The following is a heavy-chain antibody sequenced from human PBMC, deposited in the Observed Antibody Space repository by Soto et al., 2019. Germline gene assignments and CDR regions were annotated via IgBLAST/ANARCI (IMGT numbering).Heavy chain of an antibody. CDR2: IKQDGSEK. Sequence: EVQLVESGGGLVQPGGSLRLSCAASGFTFSSYWMSWVRQAPGKGLEWVANIKQDGSEKYYVDSVKGRFTISRGNAKNSLYLQTNSLRAEDTAVYYCARARQWLDDAFDIWGQGTMVTVSS. CDR3: ARARQWLDDAFDI. D-gene: IGHD6-19*01. J-gene: IGHJ3*02. CDR1: GFTFSSYW. V-gene: IGHV3-7*04.